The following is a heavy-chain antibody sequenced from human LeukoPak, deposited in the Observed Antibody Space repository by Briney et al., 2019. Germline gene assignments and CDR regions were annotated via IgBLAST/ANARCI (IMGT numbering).Heavy chain of an antibody. CDR1: GFTFSSYG. Sequence: SGGSLRLSCAASGFTFSSYGMHWVRRGPGKGLVWVSRINSDGSTTNYADSVKGRFTISRDNAKNTLYLQMNNLRAEDTAVYYCVRVDGGYWGQGTLVTVSS. CDR2: INSDGSTT. D-gene: IGHD3-16*01. V-gene: IGHV3-74*01. CDR3: VRVDGGY. J-gene: IGHJ4*02.